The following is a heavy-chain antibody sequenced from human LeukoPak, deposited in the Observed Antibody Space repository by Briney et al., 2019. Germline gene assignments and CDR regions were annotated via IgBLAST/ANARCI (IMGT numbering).Heavy chain of an antibody. J-gene: IGHJ4*02. V-gene: IGHV3-30*04. Sequence: QAGGSLRLSCAASGFTFSKYSMHWVRQAPGKGLEWVTVISYDGNYKYYADSVKGRFTISRDNSHYTLYLQLSNLTTDDTAVYYCARGRVVPATRLDYWGRGTLVTVSP. CDR1: GFTFSKYS. CDR3: ARGRVVPATRLDY. D-gene: IGHD2-15*01. CDR2: ISYDGNYK.